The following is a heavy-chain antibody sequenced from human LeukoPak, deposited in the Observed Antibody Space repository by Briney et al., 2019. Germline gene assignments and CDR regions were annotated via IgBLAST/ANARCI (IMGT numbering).Heavy chain of an antibody. D-gene: IGHD3-22*01. CDR1: GFTFSSYE. CDR2: ISSSGSTI. J-gene: IGHJ5*02. V-gene: IGHV3-48*03. CDR3: AKVDYYDSSGNYPNWFDP. Sequence: PGGSLRLSCAASGFTFSSYEMNWVRQAPGKGLEWVSYISSSGSTIYYADSVKGRFTISRDNYKNTLYLQMNSLRAEDTAVYYCAKVDYYDSSGNYPNWFDPWGQGTLVTVSS.